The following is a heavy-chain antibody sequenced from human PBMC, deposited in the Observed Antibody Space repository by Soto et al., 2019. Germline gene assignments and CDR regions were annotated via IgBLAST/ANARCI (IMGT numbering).Heavy chain of an antibody. J-gene: IGHJ6*02. D-gene: IGHD6-19*01. Sequence: DVQVVESGGGLVQPGRSLRLSCAASGFTFDDYAMHWVRQVPGKGLEWVSGISWNSVSIGYADSVKGRFTISRDNAKNSLYLQMNSLRAEDTALYYCAKDIRMSSGWSFDGMDVWGQGTTVTVSS. CDR3: AKDIRMSSGWSFDGMDV. CDR2: ISWNSVSI. V-gene: IGHV3-9*01. CDR1: GFTFDDYA.